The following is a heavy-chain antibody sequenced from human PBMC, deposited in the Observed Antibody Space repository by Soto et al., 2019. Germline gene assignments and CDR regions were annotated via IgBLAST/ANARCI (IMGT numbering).Heavy chain of an antibody. D-gene: IGHD3-10*01. Sequence: GGSLRLSCAASGFTVSSNYMSWVRQAPGKGLEWVSVIYSGGSTYYADSVKGRFTISRDNSKNTLYLQMNSLRAEDTAVYYCARDLLPAYGMDVWGQGTTVTVSS. V-gene: IGHV3-66*01. CDR3: ARDLLPAYGMDV. CDR1: GFTVSSNY. CDR2: IYSGGST. J-gene: IGHJ6*02.